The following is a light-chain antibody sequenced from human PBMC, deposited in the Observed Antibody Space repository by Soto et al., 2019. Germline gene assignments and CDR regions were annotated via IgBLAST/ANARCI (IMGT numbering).Light chain of an antibody. CDR2: GAY. J-gene: IGKJ4*01. Sequence: EIVMTQSPGTLSLSPGERATLSCRASQSVSSSYLAGYQQKPGQAPRLLIYGAYSRATGIPDRFSGSGSGTDFTLTISRLEPEDFGVYYCQQYGSSPPLTFGGGTKVEIK. V-gene: IGKV3-20*01. CDR1: QSVSSSY. CDR3: QQYGSSPPLT.